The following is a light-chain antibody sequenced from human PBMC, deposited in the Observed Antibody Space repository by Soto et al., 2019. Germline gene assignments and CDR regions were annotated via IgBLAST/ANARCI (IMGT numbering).Light chain of an antibody. Sequence: QAVVTQSSSASASLGSSVKLTCTLSSGHSSYIIAWHQQQPGKAPRYLMKLEGSGSYNKGSGVPDRFSGSSSGADRYLTISNLQSEDEADYYCETWGSNTHHVVFGGGTKLTVL. CDR3: ETWGSNTHHVV. V-gene: IGLV4-60*03. CDR2: LEGSGSY. J-gene: IGLJ2*01. CDR1: SGHSSYI.